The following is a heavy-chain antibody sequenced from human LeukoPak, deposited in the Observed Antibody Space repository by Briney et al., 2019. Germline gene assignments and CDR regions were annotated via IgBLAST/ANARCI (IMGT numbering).Heavy chain of an antibody. V-gene: IGHV3-33*05. CDR3: ARAGKWLPDDLDY. CDR1: GFTFNSFG. CDR2: ASFDENKK. D-gene: IGHD3-10*01. J-gene: IGHJ4*02. Sequence: GGSLRLSCTASGFTFNSFGMHWVRQAPGKGLEWVAFASFDENKKYYLDSVKGRFAISRDNSKNTLYLQLNSLSAEDTAVYYCARAGKWLPDDLDYWGQGTLVTVSS.